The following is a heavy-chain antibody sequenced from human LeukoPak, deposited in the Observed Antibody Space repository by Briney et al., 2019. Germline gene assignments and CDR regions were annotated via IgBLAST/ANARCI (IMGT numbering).Heavy chain of an antibody. CDR3: ARGFRGYCSGGSCYSFDY. Sequence: GGSLRLSCAASGFTFSSYAMHWVRQAPGKGLEWVAVISYDGSNKYYADSVKGRFTISRDNSKNTLYLQMNSLRAEDTAVYYCARGFRGYCSGGSCYSFDYWGQGTLVTVSS. V-gene: IGHV3-30*17. CDR1: GFTFSSYA. D-gene: IGHD2-15*01. CDR2: ISYDGSNK. J-gene: IGHJ4*02.